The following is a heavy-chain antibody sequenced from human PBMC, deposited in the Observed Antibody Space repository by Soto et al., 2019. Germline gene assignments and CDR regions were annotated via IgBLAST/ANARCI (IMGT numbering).Heavy chain of an antibody. CDR3: AMHRGGYDSNYYYYYMDV. D-gene: IGHD5-12*01. V-gene: IGHV1-69*04. J-gene: IGHJ6*03. CDR2: IIPILGIA. CDR1: GYTFTSYD. Sequence: GASVKVSCKASGYTFTSYDINWVRQAPGQGLEWMGRIIPILGIANYAQKFQGRVTITADKSTSTAYMELSSLRSEDTALYYCAMHRGGYDSNYYYYYMDVWGKGTTVTVSS.